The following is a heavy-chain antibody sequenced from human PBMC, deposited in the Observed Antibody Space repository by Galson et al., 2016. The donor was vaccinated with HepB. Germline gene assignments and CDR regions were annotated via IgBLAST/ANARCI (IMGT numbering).Heavy chain of an antibody. CDR1: GFTFSSYG. Sequence: SLRLSCAASGFTFSSYGMHWVRQAPGKGLEWVAFISYDGSNKKYADSGKGRFTISRDNSKKTLYLQMNSLRAEDTAVYYCAKDGRIYCSSASCHDHFHYWGQGTRVTASS. CDR2: ISYDGSNK. D-gene: IGHD2-2*01. J-gene: IGHJ4*02. CDR3: AKDGRIYCSSASCHDHFHY. V-gene: IGHV3-30*18.